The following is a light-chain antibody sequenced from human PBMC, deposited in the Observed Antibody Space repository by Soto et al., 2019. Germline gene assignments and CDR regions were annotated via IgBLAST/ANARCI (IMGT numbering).Light chain of an antibody. V-gene: IGKV1-39*01. CDR3: QRSYSVPYT. CDR1: QITSSY. CDR2: AAS. Sequence: DIQMTQSPSSLSASIGDRVTITCRASQITSSYLNWYQQKPGKAPELLIYAASTLRSGVPSRFSGSGSGTDFTLTISSLQPEDFATYYCQRSYSVPYTFGQGTKVEIK. J-gene: IGKJ2*01.